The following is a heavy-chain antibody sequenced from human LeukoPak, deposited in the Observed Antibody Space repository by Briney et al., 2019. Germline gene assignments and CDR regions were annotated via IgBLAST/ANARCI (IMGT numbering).Heavy chain of an antibody. Sequence: GGSLRLSCTASGFTFSNYWMNWVRQAPGKGLEWVGRIKSETNSGTTDYAAPVKGRFTISRDDSKNTLYLQMNSLKTEDSAVYYCVSLRAYYLADYWGQGTLVTVSS. CDR3: VSLRAYYLADY. CDR1: GFTFSNYW. J-gene: IGHJ4*02. V-gene: IGHV3-15*07. D-gene: IGHD3-22*01. CDR2: IKSETNSGTT.